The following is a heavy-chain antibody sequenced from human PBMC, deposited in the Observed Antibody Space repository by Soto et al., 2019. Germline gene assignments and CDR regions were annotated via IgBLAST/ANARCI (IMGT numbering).Heavy chain of an antibody. Sequence: VGSLRLSCAASGFTFSSYSMNWVRQAPGKGLEWVSSISSSSSYIYYADSVKGRFTISRDNAKNSLYLQMNSLRAEDTAVYYCFPSDTAARPLFDYCGQGTLLTVSS. CDR1: GFTFSSYS. V-gene: IGHV3-21*01. D-gene: IGHD6-6*01. CDR3: FPSDTAARPLFDY. CDR2: ISSSSSYI. J-gene: IGHJ4*02.